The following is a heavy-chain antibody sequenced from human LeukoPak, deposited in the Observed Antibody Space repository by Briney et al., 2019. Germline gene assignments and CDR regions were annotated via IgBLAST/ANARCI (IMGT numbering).Heavy chain of an antibody. CDR3: ARPGTRWYNQNYSVSRRAFDI. J-gene: IGHJ3*02. CDR1: GFTFSSYS. Sequence: GGSLRLSCAASGFTFSSYSMSSVRQAPGKGLEWVSSISSSISYIYYADSVEGRVTISRDNAKNSLYLQMNSLRAQGTAVYYFARPGTRWYNQNYSVSRRAFDIWGQGTTVTVSS. V-gene: IGHV3-21*01. CDR2: ISSSISYI. D-gene: IGHD1-7*01.